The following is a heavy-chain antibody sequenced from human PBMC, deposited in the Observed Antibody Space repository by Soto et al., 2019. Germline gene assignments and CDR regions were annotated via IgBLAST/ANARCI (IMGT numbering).Heavy chain of an antibody. D-gene: IGHD6-19*01. V-gene: IGHV1-69*06. CDR1: GGTFSSYA. J-gene: IGHJ4*02. Sequence: QVQLVQSGAEVKKPGSSVKVSCKASGGTFSSYAISWVRQAPGQGLEWMGGIIPIFGTANYAQKFQGRVTITADNSTSTAYMELSSLRSEDTAVYYCARAQGVRYSSGWYGGEYYFDYWGQGTLVTVSS. CDR3: ARAQGVRYSSGWYGGEYYFDY. CDR2: IIPIFGTA.